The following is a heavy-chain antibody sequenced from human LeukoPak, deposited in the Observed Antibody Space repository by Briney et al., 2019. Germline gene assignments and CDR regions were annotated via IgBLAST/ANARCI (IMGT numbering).Heavy chain of an antibody. J-gene: IGHJ4*02. CDR3: AKDSAHSYYYGSGSYYQF. CDR2: VSGGGDST. D-gene: IGHD3-10*01. Sequence: PGGSLRLSCAASGFTFSSYSMNWVRQAPGRGLEWVSAVSGGGDSTYYADSVKGRFTISRDNSRNTVYLQMSSLRAEDTALYYCAKDSAHSYYYGSGSYYQFWGQGTLVTVSS. V-gene: IGHV3-23*01. CDR1: GFTFSSYS.